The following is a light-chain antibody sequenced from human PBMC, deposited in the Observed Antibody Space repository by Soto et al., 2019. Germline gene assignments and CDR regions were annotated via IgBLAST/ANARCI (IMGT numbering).Light chain of an antibody. J-gene: IGLJ3*02. CDR2: EVN. V-gene: IGLV2-8*01. Sequence: QSALTQPPSASGSPGQSVTISCTGTSSDIGAHNYVSWYQQNPGKAPKLMLYEVNKRPSGVPDRFSGSKSGNTASLTVSGLQAEDEANYYCSSYAGGNNGLFGGGTKVTVL. CDR3: SSYAGGNNGL. CDR1: SSDIGAHNY.